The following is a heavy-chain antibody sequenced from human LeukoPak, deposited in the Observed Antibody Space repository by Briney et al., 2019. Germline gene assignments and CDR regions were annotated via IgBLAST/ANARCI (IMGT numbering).Heavy chain of an antibody. CDR3: AKSPYYYDSSVLMGAFDI. D-gene: IGHD3-22*01. Sequence: GGSLRLSCAASGFTFSSYWMNWARQAPGKGLEWVSGISWNSGSIGYADSVKGRFTISRDNAKNSLYLQMNSLRAEDTALYYCAKSPYYYDSSVLMGAFDIWGQGTMVTVSS. J-gene: IGHJ3*02. CDR1: GFTFSSYW. V-gene: IGHV3-9*01. CDR2: ISWNSGSI.